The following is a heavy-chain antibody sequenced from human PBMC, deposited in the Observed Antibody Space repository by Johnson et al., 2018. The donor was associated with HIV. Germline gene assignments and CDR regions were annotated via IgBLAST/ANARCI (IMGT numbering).Heavy chain of an antibody. D-gene: IGHD6-19*01. Sequence: VQLVESGGGLIQPEGSLRLSCAASGFTVSSNYMSWVCQAPGKGLEWVSVIYSGGSTYYAYSVKGRFTISRDNSKNTLYLQMDSLRAEDTAVYYCTREGRTVAAFTVGAFDIWGQGTMVTVSS. CDR1: GFTVSSNY. CDR3: TREGRTVAAFTVGAFDI. V-gene: IGHV3-53*01. J-gene: IGHJ3*02. CDR2: IYSGGST.